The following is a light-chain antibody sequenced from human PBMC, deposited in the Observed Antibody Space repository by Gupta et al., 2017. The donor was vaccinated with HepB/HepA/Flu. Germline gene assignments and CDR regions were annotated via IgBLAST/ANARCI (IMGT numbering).Light chain of an antibody. V-gene: IGLV2-18*02. CDR3: SSYTLSSTVG. CDR1: SSDIGTYNR. J-gene: IGLJ2*01. CDR2: DVT. Sequence: QSALTQPPSVSGSPGQSVTISCTGTSSDIGTYNRVSWYQQHPGKAPKRMSYDVTHRPSGVPDRFSGSKSGNAASLTIFGLQAEDESDYYCSSYTLSSTVGFGGGTRLTVL.